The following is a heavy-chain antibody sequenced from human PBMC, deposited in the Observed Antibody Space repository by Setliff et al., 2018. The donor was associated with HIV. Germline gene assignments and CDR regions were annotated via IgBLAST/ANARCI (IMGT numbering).Heavy chain of an antibody. CDR2: IHQSGTA. CDR1: GVSVNNDDDY. D-gene: IGHD1-26*01. Sequence: SLTCTVSGVSVNNDDDYWGWIRQPPGKALEWIAIIHQSGTAHKRPSLKSRVTISIDTSENLFSLKLSGVTAADTAIYYCARQVGEGKWYLDSWGHGTLVTVSS. CDR3: ARQVGEGKWYLDS. V-gene: IGHV4-39*01. J-gene: IGHJ4*01.